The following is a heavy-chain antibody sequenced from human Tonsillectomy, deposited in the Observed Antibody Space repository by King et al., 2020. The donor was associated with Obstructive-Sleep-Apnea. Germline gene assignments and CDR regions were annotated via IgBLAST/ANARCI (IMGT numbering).Heavy chain of an antibody. Sequence: VQLVESGGGLVQPGGSLRLSCAASGFTLSRYWMHWVRQAPGKGLVCVSAIKSDVSTKTYADSGKGRFTISRDNAKNTLYLQMNSLRAEDTAVYYCARELYGDYGVDYWGQGTLVTVSS. CDR3: ARELYGDYGVDY. V-gene: IGHV3-74*01. D-gene: IGHD4-17*01. CDR1: GFTLSRYW. J-gene: IGHJ4*02. CDR2: IKSDVSTK.